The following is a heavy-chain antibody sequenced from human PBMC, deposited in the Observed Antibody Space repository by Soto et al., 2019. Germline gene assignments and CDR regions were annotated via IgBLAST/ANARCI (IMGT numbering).Heavy chain of an antibody. Sequence: EVQLVESGGGLVKPGGSLRLSCAASAFTFSSYSMNWVRQAPGKGLEWVSSITSRSDYISYTDSVKGRFTISRDNAKNSLYLRMSSLRADDTAVYYCARSCGGDCYSGADYWGQGILVTVSS. D-gene: IGHD2-21*02. CDR2: ITSRSDYI. J-gene: IGHJ4*02. CDR1: AFTFSSYS. V-gene: IGHV3-21*01. CDR3: ARSCGGDCYSGADY.